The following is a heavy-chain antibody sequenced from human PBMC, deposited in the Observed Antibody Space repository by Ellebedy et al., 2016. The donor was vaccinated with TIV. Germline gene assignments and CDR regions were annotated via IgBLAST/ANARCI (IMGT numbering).Heavy chain of an antibody. J-gene: IGHJ6*02. V-gene: IGHV3-23*01. D-gene: IGHD1-26*01. CDR3: AKDMVFGDGKWEIDV. Sequence: GESLKISCAASGFTFSSYAMGWVRQAPGKGLEWVSGINNGGRTTSYADSVKGRFTISRDNSRSTLYLQMNSLRAEDSAVYYCAKDMVFGDGKWEIDVWGQGTTVTVSS. CDR1: GFTFSSYA. CDR2: INNGGRTT.